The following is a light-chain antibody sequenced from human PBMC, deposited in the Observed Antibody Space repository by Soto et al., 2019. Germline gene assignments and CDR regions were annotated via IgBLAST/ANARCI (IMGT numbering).Light chain of an antibody. CDR2: GAS. J-gene: IGKJ4*01. CDR3: QQYADSPLT. V-gene: IGKV3-20*01. Sequence: EIVLKQSPGTLSLSQVERATLSFRASQSVSNSYLAWYQQKPGQAPRLLMYGASNRATSIPDRFSGSGSETDFTLTISRLEPEDFAVYYCQQYADSPLTFGGGTKVDI. CDR1: QSVSNSY.